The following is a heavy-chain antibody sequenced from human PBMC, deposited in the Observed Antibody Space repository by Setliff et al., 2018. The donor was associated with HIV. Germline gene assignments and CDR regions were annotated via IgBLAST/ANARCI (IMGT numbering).Heavy chain of an antibody. CDR2: ISWDGGST. D-gene: IGHD6-13*01. J-gene: IGHJ4*02. V-gene: IGHV3-43D*03. CDR3: AKDAAAGTIDY. Sequence: PGGSLRLSCAASGFTFDDYAMHWVRRAPGKGLEWVSLISWDGGSTYYADSVKGRFTISRDNSKNSMYLQMNSLRAEDTALYYCAKDAAAGTIDYWGQGTLVTVSS. CDR1: GFTFDDYA.